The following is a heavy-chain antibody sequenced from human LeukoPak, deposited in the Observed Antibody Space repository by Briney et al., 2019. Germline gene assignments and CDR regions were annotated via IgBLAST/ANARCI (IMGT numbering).Heavy chain of an antibody. CDR3: ARDNYDSSGYYTPFDY. Sequence: PGGSLRLSCAASGFSFDDYGMSWVRQAPGKGLEWVSGINWNGGSTGYADSVKGRFTISRDNSKNTLYLQMSSLRAEDTAVYYCARDNYDSSGYYTPFDYWGQGTLVTVSS. D-gene: IGHD3-22*01. V-gene: IGHV3-20*04. CDR1: GFSFDDYG. J-gene: IGHJ4*02. CDR2: INWNGGST.